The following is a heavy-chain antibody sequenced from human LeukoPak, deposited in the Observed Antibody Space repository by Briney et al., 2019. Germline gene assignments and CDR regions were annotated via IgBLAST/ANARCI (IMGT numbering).Heavy chain of an antibody. CDR2: ISYDGSNK. CDR1: GFTFSSYA. D-gene: IGHD2-2*01. Sequence: GRSLRLPCAASGFTFSSYAMHWVRQAPGKGLEWVAVISYDGSNKYYADSVKGRFTISRDNSKNTLYLQMNSLRAEDTAVYYCARGAIVVVPAATYNWFDPWGQGTLVTVSS. J-gene: IGHJ5*02. CDR3: ARGAIVVVPAATYNWFDP. V-gene: IGHV3-30-3*01.